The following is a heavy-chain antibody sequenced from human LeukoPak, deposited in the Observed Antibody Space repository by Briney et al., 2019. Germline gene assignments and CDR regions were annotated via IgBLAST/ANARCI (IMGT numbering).Heavy chain of an antibody. J-gene: IGHJ3*02. Sequence: PGGSLRLSCAASGFTVSSKYMSWVRQAPGKGLEWVSVIYSGSSTYYADSVKGRFTISRDNSKNTLYLQMNSLRAEDAAVYYCARVIGITGTLDGFDIWGQGTMVTVSS. CDR2: IYSGSST. CDR1: GFTVSSKY. V-gene: IGHV3-66*02. D-gene: IGHD1-20*01. CDR3: ARVIGITGTLDGFDI.